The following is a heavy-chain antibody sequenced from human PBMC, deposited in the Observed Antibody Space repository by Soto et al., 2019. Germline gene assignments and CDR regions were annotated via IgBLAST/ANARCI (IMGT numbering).Heavy chain of an antibody. CDR3: ASTSYCNGSSCYSRHYYGMDV. V-gene: IGHV1-69*06. Sequence: QVRLVQSGAEVKKPGSSVKVSCKVSGGTFSKYSHSWVRQTPGQGLEWMGGITPFVDTSNYAQRFLGRVTITADKPTNTAFLEVRGLKSEDTALYFCASTSYCNGSSCYSRHYYGMDVWGQGTTVTVSS. CDR1: GGTFSKYS. J-gene: IGHJ6*02. D-gene: IGHD2-21*01. CDR2: ITPFVDTS.